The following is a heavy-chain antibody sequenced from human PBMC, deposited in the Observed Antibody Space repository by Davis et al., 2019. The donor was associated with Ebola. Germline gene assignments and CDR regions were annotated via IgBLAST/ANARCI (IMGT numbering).Heavy chain of an antibody. CDR1: GYTFTSYD. Sequence: ASVKVSCKASGYTFTSYDINWVRQATGQGLEWMGWMNPNSGNIVYAQKFQGRVTMTRNTSISTAYMELSSLRSDDTAVNYSARDQVVGAFDPWGQGTLVTVSS. CDR3: ARDQVVGAFDP. D-gene: IGHD2-15*01. J-gene: IGHJ5*02. V-gene: IGHV1-8*01. CDR2: MNPNSGNI.